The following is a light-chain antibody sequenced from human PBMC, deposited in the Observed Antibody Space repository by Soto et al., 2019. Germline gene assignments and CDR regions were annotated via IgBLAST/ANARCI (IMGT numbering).Light chain of an antibody. Sequence: EIVMTQSPATLSVSPGERATLSCRASQSVSFSSLAGYQHKPGRAPRLLIYGKSSRATGIPDRFSGSGSGTDFTLIISKVEPEDFGVYFCQQYASSPLTFGGGTKVDI. CDR2: GKS. CDR3: QQYASSPLT. J-gene: IGKJ4*01. V-gene: IGKV3-20*01. CDR1: QSVSFSS.